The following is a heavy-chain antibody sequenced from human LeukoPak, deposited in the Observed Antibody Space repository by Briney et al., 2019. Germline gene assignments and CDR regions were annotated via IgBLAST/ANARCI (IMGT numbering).Heavy chain of an antibody. CDR1: GGTLTSYS. CDR2: IIPIFKTA. CDR3: ARDRGIELWLLED. Sequence: SVKVSCKASGGTLTSYSISWVRQAPGQGLEWMGGIIPIFKTAKYTQNFQGRVTITADESTSTSYMELSSLRSDDTAVYYCARDRGIELWLLEDWGQGTLVTVSP. J-gene: IGHJ4*02. V-gene: IGHV1-69*13. D-gene: IGHD5-18*01.